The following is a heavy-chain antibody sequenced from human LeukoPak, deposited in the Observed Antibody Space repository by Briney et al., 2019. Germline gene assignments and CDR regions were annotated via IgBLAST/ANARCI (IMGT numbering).Heavy chain of an antibody. CDR2: ISGSGGST. V-gene: IGHV3-23*01. D-gene: IGHD6-13*01. J-gene: IGHJ5*02. CDR1: GFTFSSYA. CDR3: ARGGYRVNWFDP. Sequence: GGSLRLSCAASGFTFSSYAMSWVRQAPGKGLEWVSAISGSGGSTYYADSVKGRFTISRDNAKNSLYLKMNSLRVEDTAVYYCARGGYRVNWFDPWGQGTLVTVSS.